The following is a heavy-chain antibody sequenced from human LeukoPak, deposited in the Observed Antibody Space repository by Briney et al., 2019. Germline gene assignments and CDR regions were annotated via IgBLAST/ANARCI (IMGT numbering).Heavy chain of an antibody. CDR2: IRSKAYGGTT. D-gene: IGHD2-15*01. V-gene: IGHV3-49*04. CDR1: GFTFGDYA. J-gene: IGHJ4*02. Sequence: PGGSLRLSCTASGFTFGDYAMSWVRQAPGKGLEWVGFIRSKAYGGTTEYAASVKGRFTISRDDSKSIAYLQMNSLKTEDTAVYYCTRDSAVDCSGGSCYSFDYWGQGTLVTVSS. CDR3: TRDSAVDCSGGSCYSFDY.